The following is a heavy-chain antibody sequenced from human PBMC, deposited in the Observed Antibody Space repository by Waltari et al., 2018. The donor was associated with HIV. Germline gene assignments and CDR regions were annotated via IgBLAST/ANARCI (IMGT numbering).Heavy chain of an antibody. D-gene: IGHD2-21*02. J-gene: IGHJ4*02. Sequence: ESGGGSVQQGKSLRLSCLSSGLRFEVVNMNWVRQAPGKGLEWIAYISGDTKTIYYANSIKGRFFVSRDNDKNSLYLQMNNLSIADTAKYYCSREVTSSKVMNYWGQGTPVLVS. CDR2: ISGDTKTI. V-gene: IGHV3-48*01. CDR1: GLRFEVVN. CDR3: SREVTSSKVMNY.